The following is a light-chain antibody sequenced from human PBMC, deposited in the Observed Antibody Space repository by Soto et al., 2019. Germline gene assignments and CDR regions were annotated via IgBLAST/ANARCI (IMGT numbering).Light chain of an antibody. J-gene: IGKJ5*01. CDR3: QQDYNLPIT. CDR1: QSVSSSY. Sequence: PGERATLSCSASQSVSSSYLSWYQQKPGQAPRLLIYGASTRATGIPARFSGSGSGTDFTLTISSLQPEDFAVYYCQQDYNLPITFGQGTRLEIK. CDR2: GAS. V-gene: IGKV3D-7*01.